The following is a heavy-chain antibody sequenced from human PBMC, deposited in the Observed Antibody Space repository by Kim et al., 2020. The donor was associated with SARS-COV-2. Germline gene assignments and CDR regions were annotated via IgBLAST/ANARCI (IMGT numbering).Heavy chain of an antibody. V-gene: IGHV3-30*03. Sequence: GGSLRLSCEASGFSISRFGIHWVRRAPGKGLEWVAVMSYDGSGKFYADSGKGRSNISGDNSKNTVYRRMNNLRAHDAGGFTFGRDPASATAARFVPWGQG. CDR2: MSYDGSGK. J-gene: IGHJ5*02. CDR1: GFSISRFG. CDR3: GRDPASATAARFVP. D-gene: IGHD6-25*01.